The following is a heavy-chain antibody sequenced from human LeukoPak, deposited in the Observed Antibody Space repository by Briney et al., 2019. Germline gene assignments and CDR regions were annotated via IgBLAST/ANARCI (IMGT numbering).Heavy chain of an antibody. D-gene: IGHD1-26*01. CDR3: ARDSGSYYLAEEVDYFDY. CDR1: GGSISSYY. V-gene: IGHV4-39*07. J-gene: IGHJ4*02. Sequence: SETLSLTCTVSGGSISSYYWGWIRQPPGKGLEWIGSIYYSGSTYYNPSLKSRVTISVDTSKNQFSLKLSSVTAADTAVYYCARDSGSYYLAEEVDYFDYWGQGTLVTVSS. CDR2: IYYSGST.